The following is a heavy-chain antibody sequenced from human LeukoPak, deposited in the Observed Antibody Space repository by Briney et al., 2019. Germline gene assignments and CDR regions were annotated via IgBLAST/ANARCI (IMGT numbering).Heavy chain of an antibody. CDR1: GFTFSSYW. CDR3: ARDRGTSVVF. CDR2: IKQDGSEK. Sequence: GGSLRLSCTASGFTFSSYWMSWVRQAPGKGLERVANIKQDGSEKHYVDSVKGRFTISRDNAKNSLYLQMNSLRAEDTAVYYCARDRGTSVVFWGQGTLVTVSS. V-gene: IGHV3-7*01. D-gene: IGHD5-18*01. J-gene: IGHJ4*02.